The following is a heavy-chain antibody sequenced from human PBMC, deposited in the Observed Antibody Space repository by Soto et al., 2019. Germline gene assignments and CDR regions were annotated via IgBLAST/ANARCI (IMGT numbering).Heavy chain of an antibody. CDR2: IYSGGST. V-gene: IGHV3-53*04. D-gene: IGHD3-22*01. J-gene: IGHJ3*02. Sequence: PGGSLRLSCAASGFTVSSNYMSWVRQAPGKGLEWVSVIYSGGSTYYADSVKGRFTISRHNSKNTLYLQMNSLRAEDTAVYYCARGDYYDTNGPFSDAFDIWGQGTMVTVSS. CDR3: ARGDYYDTNGPFSDAFDI. CDR1: GFTVSSNY.